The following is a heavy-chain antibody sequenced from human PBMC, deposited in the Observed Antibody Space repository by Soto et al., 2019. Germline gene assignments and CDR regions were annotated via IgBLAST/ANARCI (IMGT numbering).Heavy chain of an antibody. CDR2: INPNSGGT. V-gene: IGHV1-2*04. J-gene: IGHJ4*02. CDR3: AREYSSSSSIFDY. CDR1: GYTFTGYY. Sequence: ASVKVSCKASGYTFTGYYMHWVRQAPGQGLEWMGWINPNSGGTNYAQKFQGWVTMTGDTSISTAYMELSRLRSDDTAVYYCAREYSSSSSIFDYWGQGTLVTVSS. D-gene: IGHD6-6*01.